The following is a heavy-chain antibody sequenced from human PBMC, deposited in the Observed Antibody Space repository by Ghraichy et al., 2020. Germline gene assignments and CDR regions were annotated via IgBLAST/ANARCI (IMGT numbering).Heavy chain of an antibody. CDR2: ISAYNGNT. V-gene: IGHV1-18*01. D-gene: IGHD3-22*01. CDR3: AREGGLYYYDSSAVLPGEYYYYGMDV. CDR1: GYTFTSYG. Sequence: ASVKVSCKASGYTFTSYGISWVRQAPGQGLEWMGWISAYNGNTNYAQKLQGRVTMTTDTSTSTAYMELRSLRSDDTAVYYCAREGGLYYYDSSAVLPGEYYYYGMDVWGQGTTVTVSS. J-gene: IGHJ6*02.